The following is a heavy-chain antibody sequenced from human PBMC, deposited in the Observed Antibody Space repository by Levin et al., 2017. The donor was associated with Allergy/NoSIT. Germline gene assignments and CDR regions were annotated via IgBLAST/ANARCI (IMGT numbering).Heavy chain of an antibody. D-gene: IGHD3-16*02. CDR3: AREDYVGGTYHYTKYSLDS. V-gene: IGHV1-46*01. J-gene: IGHJ4*02. Sequence: VASVKVSCKASGYTFINNHIHWVRQAPGQGLEWMGIINPSGGSTRYAQKFQGRVTMTRDTSTNTVYMEVSSLKSEDTAVYFCAREDYVGGTYHYTKYSLDSWGQGTLVTVSS. CDR1: GYTFINNH. CDR2: INPSGGST.